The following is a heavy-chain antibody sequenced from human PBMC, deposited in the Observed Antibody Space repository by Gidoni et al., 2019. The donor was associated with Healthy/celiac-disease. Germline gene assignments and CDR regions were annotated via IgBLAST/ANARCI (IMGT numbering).Heavy chain of an antibody. CDR1: GFSLITTGLA. CDR2: IYWDDDK. Sequence: QITLKESGPTLVKPTQTLPLTCTFSGFSLITTGLAVGWLRQPPGKALEWLALIYWDDDKRYSPSLKSRLTITKDTSKNQVVLTMTNMDPVDTATYYCAHSGGYYYDPLRRIYWYFDLWCRGTLVTVSS. CDR3: AHSGGYYYDPLRRIYWYFDL. J-gene: IGHJ2*01. V-gene: IGHV2-5*02. D-gene: IGHD3-22*01.